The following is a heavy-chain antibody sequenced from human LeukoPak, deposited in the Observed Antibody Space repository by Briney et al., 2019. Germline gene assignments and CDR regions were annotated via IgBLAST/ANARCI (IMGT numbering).Heavy chain of an antibody. Sequence: SEPLSLTCTVSGGSISSYYWRWIRPPAGKGLEWIGRIYTSGRTNYNPSLKSRVTMSVDTSKNQFSLKLSSVTAADTAVYYCARDEYYYYGMDVWGQGTTVTVSS. J-gene: IGHJ6*02. CDR3: ARDEYYYYGMDV. V-gene: IGHV4-4*07. CDR1: GGSISSYY. CDR2: IYTSGRT.